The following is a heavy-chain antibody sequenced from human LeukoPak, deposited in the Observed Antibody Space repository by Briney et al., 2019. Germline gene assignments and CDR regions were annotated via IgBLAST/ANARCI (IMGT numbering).Heavy chain of an antibody. J-gene: IGHJ4*02. CDR1: GFTFSSYE. D-gene: IGHD6-13*01. CDR3: ARGAYSSSWLNFDY. V-gene: IGHV3-48*03. CDR2: ISSSGSTI. Sequence: PGGSLRLSCAASGFTFSSYEMNWVRQAPGKGLEWVSYISSSGSTIYYADSAKGRFTISRDNSKNTLYLQMNSLRAADTAVYYRARGAYSSSWLNFDYWGQGTLVTVSS.